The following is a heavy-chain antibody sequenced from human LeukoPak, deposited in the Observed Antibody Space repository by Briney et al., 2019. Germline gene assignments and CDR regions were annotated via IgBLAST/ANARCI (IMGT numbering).Heavy chain of an antibody. CDR2: ISAYNGNT. J-gene: IGHJ4*02. D-gene: IGHD3-9*01. CDR1: GYTFTSYG. CDR3: ARALRYFDWLVDLDY. V-gene: IGHV1-18*01. Sequence: ASVKVSCKASGYTFTSYGISWVRQAPGQGLEWMGWISAYNGNTNYAQKLQGRVTMTTDTSTSTAYMELRSLRSDDTAVYYCARALRYFDWLVDLDYWGQGTLVTVSS.